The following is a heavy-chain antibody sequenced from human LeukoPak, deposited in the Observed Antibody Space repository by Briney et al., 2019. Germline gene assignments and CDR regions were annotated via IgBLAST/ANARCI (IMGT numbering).Heavy chain of an antibody. CDR2: ISGNGGTT. D-gene: IGHD6-13*01. Sequence: GGSLRLSCVVSGFTFSSYGMSWVRQAPGKGLEWVSGISGNGGTTYYADSVKGRFTISRDNSKNTLYLQMNSLRVEDTVVYYCARDSSPDYWGQGTLVTVSS. CDR3: ARDSSPDY. J-gene: IGHJ4*02. CDR1: GFTFSSYG. V-gene: IGHV3-23*01.